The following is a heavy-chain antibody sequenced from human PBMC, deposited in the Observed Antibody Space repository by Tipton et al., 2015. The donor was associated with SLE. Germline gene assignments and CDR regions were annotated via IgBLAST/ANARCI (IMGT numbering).Heavy chain of an antibody. Sequence: TLSLTCTVSGGSISSYYWSWIRQPPGKGLEWIGYIYYSGSTNYNPSLKSRVTISVDTSKNQFSLKLSSVTAADTAVYYCARETYYYDSSGSYWGQGTLVTVSS. CDR2: IYYSGST. D-gene: IGHD3-22*01. CDR3: ARETYYYDSSGSY. V-gene: IGHV4-59*12. CDR1: GGSISSYY. J-gene: IGHJ4*02.